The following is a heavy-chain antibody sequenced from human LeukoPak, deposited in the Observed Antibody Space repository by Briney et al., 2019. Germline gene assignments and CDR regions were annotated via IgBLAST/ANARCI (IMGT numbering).Heavy chain of an antibody. Sequence: GGSLRLSCVASGFDVNDNFMLWIRQTPGQGLEWISIIYVSGGAFHSESVKGRFSAFRDTSKNTIFLQMNNLRAADTAMYYCVRRHDYWGQGTLVTVSS. CDR1: GFDVNDNF. V-gene: IGHV3-53*01. CDR2: IYVSGGA. J-gene: IGHJ4*02. CDR3: VRRHDY.